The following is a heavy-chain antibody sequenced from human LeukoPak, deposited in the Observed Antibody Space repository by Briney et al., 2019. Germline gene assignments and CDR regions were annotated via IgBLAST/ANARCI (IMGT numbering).Heavy chain of an antibody. J-gene: IGHJ2*01. V-gene: IGHV4-34*01. CDR3: ARGILGYYYFDL. Sequence: SEALSLTCVVSGGSFSGYYWSWIRQAPGKGLEWIGEIHHRGATNYKPSLRSRVTISGDTSKNQFSLTLTSVTAADTAVYYCARGILGYYYFDLWGRGTLVTVSS. CDR1: GGSFSGYY. D-gene: IGHD3-22*01. CDR2: IHHRGAT.